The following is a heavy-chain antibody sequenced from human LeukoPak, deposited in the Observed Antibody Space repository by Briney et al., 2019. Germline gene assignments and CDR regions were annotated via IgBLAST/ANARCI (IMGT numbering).Heavy chain of an antibody. Sequence: SETLSLTCTVFGVSVTTSGYYGAWIRQPPGRGLEWIGSISFSGITYYKPSLRGRVTISGDTAKNQFSLKLSSVTAADTAVYYCARHNDYASLMDVWGQGTTVTVSS. J-gene: IGHJ6*02. CDR3: ARHNDYASLMDV. CDR1: GVSVTTSGYY. D-gene: IGHD2-2*01. CDR2: ISFSGIT. V-gene: IGHV4-39*01.